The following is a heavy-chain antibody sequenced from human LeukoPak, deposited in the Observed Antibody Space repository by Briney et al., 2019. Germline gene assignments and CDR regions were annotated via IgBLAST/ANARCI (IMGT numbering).Heavy chain of an antibody. D-gene: IGHD3-22*01. CDR2: IYSGGST. CDR3: ARGDYYDSSGYYYDPYFDY. V-gene: IGHV3-66*01. Sequence: GGSLRLSCAASEFSVGSNYMTWVRQAPGKGLEWVSLIYSGGSTYYADSVKGRFTISRDNSKNTLYLQMNSLRAEDTAVYYCARGDYYDSSGYYYDPYFDYWGQGTLVTVSS. J-gene: IGHJ4*02. CDR1: EFSVGSNY.